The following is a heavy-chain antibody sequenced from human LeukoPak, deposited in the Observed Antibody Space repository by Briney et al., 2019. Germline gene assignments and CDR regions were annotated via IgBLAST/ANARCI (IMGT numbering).Heavy chain of an antibody. CDR3: ARDIRGIAAVRDAFDI. D-gene: IGHD6-13*01. CDR1: GLTFSSYA. CDR2: IIGSGGST. J-gene: IGHJ3*02. V-gene: IGHV3-23*01. Sequence: PGGSLRLSCAASGLTFSSYAMSWVRQAPGKGLEWVSGIIGSGGSTYYADSVKGRFTISRDNSKNTLYLQMNSLRAEDTAVYYCARDIRGIAAVRDAFDIWGQGTMVTVSS.